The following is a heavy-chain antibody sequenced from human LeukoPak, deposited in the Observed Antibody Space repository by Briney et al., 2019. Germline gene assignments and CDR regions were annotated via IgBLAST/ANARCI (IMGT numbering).Heavy chain of an antibody. CDR3: ARRNILTGCNWFDP. CDR1: GYTFTKYW. J-gene: IGHJ5*02. V-gene: IGHV5-51*01. D-gene: IGHD3-9*01. CDR2: IYPGDSDT. Sequence: GESLKISCKGSGYTFTKYWIGWVRQMPGKGLEWMGIIYPGDSDTRYSPSFQGQVTISADKSISTAYLQWSSLKASDTAMYYCARRNILTGCNWFDPWGQGTLVTVSS.